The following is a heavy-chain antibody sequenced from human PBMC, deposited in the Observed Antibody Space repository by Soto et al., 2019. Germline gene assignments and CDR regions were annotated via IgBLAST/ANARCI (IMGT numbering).Heavy chain of an antibody. CDR2: IRSKGSGGTS. V-gene: IGHV3-49*04. D-gene: IGHD3-10*01. CDR3: TRDQPITP. J-gene: IGHJ3*01. CDR1: GFTFGDYA. Sequence: GSLRLSCTASGFTFGDYAMSWVRQAPGKGLEWVGFIRSKGSGGTSEYAASVKGRFSFSRDDSKSIAYLQMNSLKIEDTAVYYCTRDQPITPWGQGTMVTVSS.